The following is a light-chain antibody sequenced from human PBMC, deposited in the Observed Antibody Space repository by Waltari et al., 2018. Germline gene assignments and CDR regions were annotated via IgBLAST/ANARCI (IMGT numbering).Light chain of an antibody. Sequence: EIVLTQSPATLSLSPGERATLSCRASQSVRSYLAWYQQKPGQAPRLLIYDAFNRATGIPARFSGSGSGTDFTLTISNLEAEDFAVYYCQQRSNWPLTFGGGTKVEIK. V-gene: IGKV3-11*01. CDR3: QQRSNWPLT. CDR2: DAF. CDR1: QSVRSY. J-gene: IGKJ4*01.